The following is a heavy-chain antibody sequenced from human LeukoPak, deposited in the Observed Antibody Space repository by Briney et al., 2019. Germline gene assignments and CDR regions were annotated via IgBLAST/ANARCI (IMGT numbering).Heavy chain of an antibody. J-gene: IGHJ6*03. CDR3: ARLKKYSTSSRVGAMDV. V-gene: IGHV4-34*01. Sequence: SETLSLTCGVFGGSFSGYYWTWIRQSPGEGLEWIGEIDDLGNTNYNPSLKSRVAISVDTSKFQFSLKVRSVTAADAAVYFCARLKKYSTSSRVGAMDVWDKGTTVTVSS. CDR2: IDDLGNT. D-gene: IGHD3-16*01. CDR1: GGSFSGYY.